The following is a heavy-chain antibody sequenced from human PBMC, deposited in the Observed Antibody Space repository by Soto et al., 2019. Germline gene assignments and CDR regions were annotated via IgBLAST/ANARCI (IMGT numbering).Heavy chain of an antibody. J-gene: IGHJ4*01. CDR3: ASSARGSYGDYN. CDR2: INSDGSST. CDR1: GFIFSNYW. Sequence: EVQLVESGGGLVQPGGSLRLSCEASGFIFSNYWIHWVRQAPGKGLVWVSRINSDGSSTNYADYVKGRFTISRDNAKNTVFLQMNSLSAEDTAVYYCASSARGSYGDYNWGHVLLVTVSS. D-gene: IGHD4-17*01. V-gene: IGHV3-74*01.